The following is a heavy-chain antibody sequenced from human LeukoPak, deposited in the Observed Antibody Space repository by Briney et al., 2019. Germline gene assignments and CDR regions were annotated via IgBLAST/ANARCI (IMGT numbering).Heavy chain of an antibody. CDR3: ALESGYDYGGLVGRLIDY. V-gene: IGHV1-18*01. D-gene: IGHD4-23*01. J-gene: IGHJ4*02. Sequence: GASVKVSCKASGYTFTSYGISWVRQAPGQGLEWMGWISAYNGNTNYAQKLQGRVTMTRDTSTSTVYMELSSLRSEDTAVYYCALESGYDYGGLVGRLIDYWGQGTLVTVSS. CDR2: ISAYNGNT. CDR1: GYTFTSYG.